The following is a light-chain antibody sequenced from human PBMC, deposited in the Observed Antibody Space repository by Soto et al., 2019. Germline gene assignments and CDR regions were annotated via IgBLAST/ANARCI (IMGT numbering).Light chain of an antibody. CDR1: QDVSSAY. CDR3: QQYGTSPPIT. J-gene: IGKJ5*01. CDR2: GAS. Sequence: EIVLTQYPDTLSLSPGEWATLSCRASQDVSSAYLAWYQQKPGQAPRLLIFGASTRAPGIPDRFSGSGSGTDFILTINRLEPEDCAVYYCQQYGTSPPITFGQGTRLEI. V-gene: IGKV3-20*01.